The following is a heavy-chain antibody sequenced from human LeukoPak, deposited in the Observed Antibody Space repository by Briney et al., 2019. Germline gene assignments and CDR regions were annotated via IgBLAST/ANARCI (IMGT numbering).Heavy chain of an antibody. J-gene: IGHJ3*01. CDR1: GFTVSSNY. Sequence: GGSLRLSCAASGFTVSSNYMTWVRQAPGRGLEWVSVIYNGDNTNYADSVKGRFTISGDNAKNSLYLQMNSLRAEDTAVYYCARALYFGRGGQGTMVTVSS. CDR2: IYNGDNT. V-gene: IGHV3-66*01. CDR3: ARALYFGR. D-gene: IGHD3-16*02.